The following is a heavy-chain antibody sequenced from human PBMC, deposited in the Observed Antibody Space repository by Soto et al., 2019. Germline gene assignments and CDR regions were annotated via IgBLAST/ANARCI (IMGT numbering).Heavy chain of an antibody. J-gene: IGHJ4*02. V-gene: IGHV1-3*01. CDR1: GYTFTSYA. D-gene: IGHD2-8*01. CDR2: INAGNGNT. Sequence: QVQLVQSGAEVKKPGASVKVSCKASGYTFTSYAMHWVRQAPGQRLEWMGWINAGNGNTKYSQKFQGRVTITRDTSASTAYMELSSLRSEDTAVYYCARAFGAEDIVLMVYALPDYWGQGTLVTVSS. CDR3: ARAFGAEDIVLMVYALPDY.